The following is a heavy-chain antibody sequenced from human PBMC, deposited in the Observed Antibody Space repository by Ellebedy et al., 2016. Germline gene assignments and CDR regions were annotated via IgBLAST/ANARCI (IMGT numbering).Heavy chain of an antibody. CDR1: GFTFSSYW. J-gene: IGHJ4*02. V-gene: IGHV3-7*01. CDR3: ARDSRSLPY. CDR2: IKQDGSEK. D-gene: IGHD6-13*01. Sequence: GGSLRLXXAASGFTFSSYWMTWVRQAPGKGLEWVANIKQDGSEKNYVDSVKGRFTISRDNAKNSLYLQMNSLRAEDTAVYYCARDSRSLPYWGQGTLVTVSS.